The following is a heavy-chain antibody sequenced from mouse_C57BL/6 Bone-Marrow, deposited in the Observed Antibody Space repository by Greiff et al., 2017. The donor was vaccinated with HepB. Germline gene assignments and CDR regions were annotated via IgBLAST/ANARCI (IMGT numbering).Heavy chain of an antibody. CDR3: ARSAGLIDY. D-gene: IGHD1-3*01. Sequence: QVHVKQSGAELARPGASVKMSCKASGYTFNSYTMHWVKQRPGQGLEWIGYINPSSGYTKYNQKFKDKATLTADKSSSTAYMQLSSLTSEDSAVYYCARSAGLIDYWGQGTTLTVSS. J-gene: IGHJ2*01. CDR1: GYTFNSYT. CDR2: INPSSGYT. V-gene: IGHV1-4*01.